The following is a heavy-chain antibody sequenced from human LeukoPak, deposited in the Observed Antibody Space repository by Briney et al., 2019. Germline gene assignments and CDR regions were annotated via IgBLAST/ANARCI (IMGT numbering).Heavy chain of an antibody. D-gene: IGHD6-13*01. CDR3: ARDESIAAAGFDY. CDR2: IIPIFGTA. J-gene: IGHJ4*02. V-gene: IGHV1-69*13. CDR1: GGTFSSYA. Sequence: SVKVSCKASGGTFSSYAISWVRQAPGQGLEWMGGIIPIFGTANYTQKFQGRVTITADESTSTAYMELSSLRSEDTAVYYCARDESIAAAGFDYWGQGTLVTVSS.